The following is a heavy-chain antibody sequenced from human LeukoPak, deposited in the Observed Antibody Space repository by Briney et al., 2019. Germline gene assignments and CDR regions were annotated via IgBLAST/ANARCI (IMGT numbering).Heavy chain of an antibody. J-gene: IGHJ4*02. D-gene: IGHD3-9*01. CDR3: AGQYYDILTGYSI. V-gene: IGHV3-21*01. CDR1: GFTFSSYN. Sequence: GGSLRLSCAASGFTFSSYNMNWVRQAPGKGLEWVSSISSSSSYIYYADSVKGRFTISRDNAKNSLYLQMNSLRAEDTAVYYCAGQYYDILTGYSIWGQGTLVTVSS. CDR2: ISSSSSYI.